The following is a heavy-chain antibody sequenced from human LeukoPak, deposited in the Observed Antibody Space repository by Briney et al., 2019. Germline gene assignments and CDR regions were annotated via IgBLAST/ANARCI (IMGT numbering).Heavy chain of an antibody. D-gene: IGHD3-16*02. J-gene: IGHJ4*02. Sequence: GRSLRLSCAASGFTFSSYAMHWVRQAPGKGLEWVAVISYDGNNKYYADSVKGRFTISRDNSKNTLYLQLNSLTAEDTAVDYCARDHRGPGIVFDSWGQGTLVTVSS. CDR1: GFTFSSYA. CDR3: ARDHRGPGIVFDS. V-gene: IGHV3-30*07. CDR2: ISYDGNNK.